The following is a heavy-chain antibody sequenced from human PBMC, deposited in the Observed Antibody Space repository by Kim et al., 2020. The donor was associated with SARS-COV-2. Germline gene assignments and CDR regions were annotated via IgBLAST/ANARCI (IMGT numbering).Heavy chain of an antibody. V-gene: IGHV3-11*05. D-gene: IGHD6-13*01. CDR3: AKVSSGGSSWCWFDA. CDR2: ISSSGSYI. CDR1: GFTFSDYY. Sequence: GGSLRLSCAASGFTFSDYYMTWIRQAPGKGLEWVSYISSSGSYIDYAESVKGRFSISRDNAKKSLYLQMNSLRAEDTAVYYCAKVSSGGSSWCWFDAWG. J-gene: IGHJ5*01.